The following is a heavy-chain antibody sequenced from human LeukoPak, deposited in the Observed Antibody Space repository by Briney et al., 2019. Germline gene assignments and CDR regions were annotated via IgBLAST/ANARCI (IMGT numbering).Heavy chain of an antibody. CDR2: IYPGDSDT. D-gene: IGHD3-22*01. Sequence: GESLKISCKGSGYSFTSYWIGWVRQMPGKGLEWMGIIYPGDSDTGYSPSFQGQVTISADKSISTAYLQWSSLKASDTAMYYCARQTITMIVPDAFDIWGQGTMVTVSS. CDR1: GYSFTSYW. J-gene: IGHJ3*02. V-gene: IGHV5-51*01. CDR3: ARQTITMIVPDAFDI.